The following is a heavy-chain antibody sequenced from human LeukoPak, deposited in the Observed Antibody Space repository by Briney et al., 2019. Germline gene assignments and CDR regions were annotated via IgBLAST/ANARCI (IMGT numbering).Heavy chain of an antibody. Sequence: GGSLRLSCAASGFTFSSYGMHWVRQAPGKGLERVAVIWYDGSNKYYADSVKGRLTITRDNSKNTLYLQMNSLRAEDTAVYYCASGDSSGSLDYWGQGTLVTVSS. V-gene: IGHV3-33*01. CDR2: IWYDGSNK. D-gene: IGHD3-22*01. CDR1: GFTFSSYG. J-gene: IGHJ4*02. CDR3: ASGDSSGSLDY.